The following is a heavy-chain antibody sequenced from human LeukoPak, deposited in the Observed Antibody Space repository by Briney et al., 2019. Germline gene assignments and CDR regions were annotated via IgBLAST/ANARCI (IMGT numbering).Heavy chain of an antibody. CDR3: ARVAMVRGALGASDI. CDR1: GYTFTSYG. CDR2: ISAYNGNT. D-gene: IGHD3-10*01. V-gene: IGHV1-18*01. J-gene: IGHJ3*02. Sequence: ASVKVSCKASGYTFTSYGISWVRQAPGQGLEWMGWISAYNGNTNYAQKLQGRVTMTTDTSTSTAYMELRSLRSDDTAVYYCARVAMVRGALGASDIWGQGTMVTVSS.